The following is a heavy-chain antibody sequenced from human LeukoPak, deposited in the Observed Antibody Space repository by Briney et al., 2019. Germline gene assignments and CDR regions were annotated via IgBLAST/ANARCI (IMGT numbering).Heavy chain of an antibody. V-gene: IGHV4-59*01. CDR3: ARNLSPEQLVLNY. D-gene: IGHD6-13*01. J-gene: IGHJ4*02. CDR1: GGSISNYY. CDR2: IYYTGST. Sequence: SETLSLTCTVSGGSISNYYWNWIRQPPGKGLEWIGYIYYTGSTNYNPSLKSRVTISVDTSKNEFSLKLTSVTAADTAVYYCARNLSPEQLVLNYWGQGTLVTVSS.